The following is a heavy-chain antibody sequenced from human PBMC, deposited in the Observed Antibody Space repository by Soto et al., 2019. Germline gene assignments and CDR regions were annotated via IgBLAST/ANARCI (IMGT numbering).Heavy chain of an antibody. CDR3: ARDYGGNYILDWYFDL. J-gene: IGHJ2*01. CDR2: IIPILGIA. Sequence: QVQLVQSGAEVKKPGSSVKVSCKASGGTFSSYTISWVRQAPGQGLEWMGRIIPILGIANYAQKFQGRVTITADKSTSTAYMELSSLRSEDTAVYYCARDYGGNYILDWYFDLWGRGTLVTVSS. D-gene: IGHD4-17*01. CDR1: GGTFSSYT. V-gene: IGHV1-69*02.